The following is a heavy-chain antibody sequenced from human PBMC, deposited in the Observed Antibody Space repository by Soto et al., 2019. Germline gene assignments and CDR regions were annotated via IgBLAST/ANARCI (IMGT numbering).Heavy chain of an antibody. CDR1: GGSISSSSYY. Sequence: PSEALCLTWTVSGGSISSSSYYWGWIRQPPGKGLEWIGSIYYSGSTYYNPSLKSRVTISLDTSKNQFSLKLSSVTASDTAVYYWASKPRYSSPYGGGGAGFNWFDPWGQGTLVTVAS. V-gene: IGHV4-39*01. CDR3: ASKPRYSSPYGGGGAGFNWFDP. J-gene: IGHJ5*02. CDR2: IYYSGST. D-gene: IGHD6-13*01.